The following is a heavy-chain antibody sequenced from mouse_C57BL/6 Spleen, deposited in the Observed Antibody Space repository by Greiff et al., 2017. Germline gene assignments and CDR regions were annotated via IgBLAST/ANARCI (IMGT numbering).Heavy chain of an antibody. J-gene: IGHJ1*03. CDR3: AFCDYDGYFDV. CDR2: INPKNGGT. CDR1: GYTFTDYY. Sequence: VQLQQSGPELVKPGASVKISCKASGYTFTDYYMNWVKQSPGKSLEWMGDINPKNGGTNSNQKFKGKATLTVDKSSSTAYMELRSLTSEDSAVYCCAFCDYDGYFDVWGTGTTVTVSS. D-gene: IGHD2-4*01. V-gene: IGHV1-26*01.